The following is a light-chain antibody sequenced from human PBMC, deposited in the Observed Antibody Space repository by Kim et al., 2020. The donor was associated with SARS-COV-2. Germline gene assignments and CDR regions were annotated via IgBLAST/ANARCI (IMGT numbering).Light chain of an antibody. CDR1: QAISSH. CDR3: LQVYSYPYT. Sequence: QLTQSPSFLSASEGDRVTLPCRASQAISSHLAWYQQKPGKAPKLLIYAVSTLQTGVSPRFTGDRSGQDFTLTINSLQPEDSATYYCLQVYSYPYTFGPGTKVDIK. V-gene: IGKV1-9*01. J-gene: IGKJ2*01. CDR2: AVS.